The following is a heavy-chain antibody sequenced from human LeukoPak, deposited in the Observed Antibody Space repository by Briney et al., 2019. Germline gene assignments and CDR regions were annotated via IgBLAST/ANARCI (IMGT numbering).Heavy chain of an antibody. CDR2: ISYDGSSK. Sequence: GGSLRLSCAASGFTFSYYGMHWVRQAPGKGLEWVAFISYDGSSKYYADSVKGRFTISRDNSKNTLHLQMNSLRAEDTAVYYGAKDGLAAAGWFDYWGRGTVVTVS. V-gene: IGHV3-30*18. CDR3: AKDGLAAAGWFDY. J-gene: IGHJ4*02. D-gene: IGHD6-13*01. CDR1: GFTFSYYG.